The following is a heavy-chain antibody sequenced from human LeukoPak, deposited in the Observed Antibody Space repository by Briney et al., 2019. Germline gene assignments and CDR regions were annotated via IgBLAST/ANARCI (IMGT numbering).Heavy chain of an antibody. CDR3: AKDREGGRRGGYYFDY. V-gene: IGHV3-23*01. D-gene: IGHD3-10*01. J-gene: IGHJ4*02. CDR1: GFTFSSYA. CDR2: ISGSGGST. Sequence: GGSLRLSCAASGFTFSSYAMSWVRQAPGKGLEWVSAISGSGGSTYYADSVKGRFTISRDNSKNTLYLQMNSLRAEDTAVYYCAKDREGGRRGGYYFDYWGQGTLVTVSS.